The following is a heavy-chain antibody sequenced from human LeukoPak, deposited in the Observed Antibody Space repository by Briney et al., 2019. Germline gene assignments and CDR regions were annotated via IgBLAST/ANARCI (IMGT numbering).Heavy chain of an antibody. D-gene: IGHD3-10*01. J-gene: IGHJ5*02. Sequence: SETLSLTCAVSGGSISSSNWWSWVRQPPGKGLEWIGEIYHSGSTNYNPSLKSRVTISVDKSKNQFSLQLNSVTPEDTAVYYCASLPYGSGSLTNWFDPWGQGTLVTVSS. V-gene: IGHV4-4*02. CDR2: IYHSGST. CDR3: ASLPYGSGSLTNWFDP. CDR1: GGSISSSNW.